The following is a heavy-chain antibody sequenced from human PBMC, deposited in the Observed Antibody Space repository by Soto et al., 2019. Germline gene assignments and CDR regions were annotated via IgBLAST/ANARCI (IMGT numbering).Heavy chain of an antibody. V-gene: IGHV1-2*04. D-gene: IGHD3-10*01. J-gene: IGHJ6*02. Sequence: ASVKVSCKASAYTFTGYYMHGVRHSHRQLLYWMGCINPNSGGTNYAQKFQGWVTMTRDTSISTAYMELSRLRSDDTAVYYCARASFGSGSYRDYYYYGMDVWGQGTTVTVS. CDR1: AYTFTGYY. CDR3: ARASFGSGSYRDYYYYGMDV. CDR2: INPNSGGT.